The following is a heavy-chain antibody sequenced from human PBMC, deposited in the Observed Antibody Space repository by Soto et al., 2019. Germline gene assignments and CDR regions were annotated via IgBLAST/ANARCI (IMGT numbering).Heavy chain of an antibody. CDR2: ISYDGSNK. Sequence: PGGSLRLSXAASGFTFSSYGMHWVRQAPGKGLEWVAAISYDGSNKYYADSVQGRFAISRDNSKNALSLLMNSLRTEDTAVYYCAKERRTGWYYFDSWGQGTLVTVSS. J-gene: IGHJ4*02. V-gene: IGHV3-30*18. CDR1: GFTFSSYG. D-gene: IGHD6-19*01. CDR3: AKERRTGWYYFDS.